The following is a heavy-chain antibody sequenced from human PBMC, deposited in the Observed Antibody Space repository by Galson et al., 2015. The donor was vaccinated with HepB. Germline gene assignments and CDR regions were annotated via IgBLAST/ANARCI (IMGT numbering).Heavy chain of an antibody. CDR3: ARPSYPIVATETGY. D-gene: IGHD5-12*01. CDR1: GFTFSSYG. Sequence: SLRLSCAASGFTFSSYGMHWVRQAPGKGLEWVAFIRYDGSNKYYADSVKGRFTISRDNSKNTLYLQMNSLRAEDTAVYYCARPSYPIVATETGYWGQGTLVTVSS. V-gene: IGHV3-30*02. CDR2: IRYDGSNK. J-gene: IGHJ4*02.